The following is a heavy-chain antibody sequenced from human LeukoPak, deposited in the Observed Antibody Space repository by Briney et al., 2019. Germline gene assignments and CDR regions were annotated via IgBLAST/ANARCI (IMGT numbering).Heavy chain of an antibody. CDR1: GFTVNYNY. CDR2: IYSGGSGGST. D-gene: IGHD3-10*02. CDR3: AELGITMIGGV. Sequence: PGGSLRLSCAASGFTVNYNYMSWVRRAPGKGLQWVSVIYSGGSGGSTYYADSVKGRFTISRDNSKNSLYLQMNSLRAEDTAVYYCAELGITMIGGVWGKGTTVTISS. V-gene: IGHV3-53*01. J-gene: IGHJ6*04.